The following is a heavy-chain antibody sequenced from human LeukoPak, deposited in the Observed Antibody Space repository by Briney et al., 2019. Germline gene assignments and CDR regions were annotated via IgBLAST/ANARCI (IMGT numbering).Heavy chain of an antibody. Sequence: ASVKVSCRASGYTFPNYGVTWVRQAPGQGLEWMGWISAYNGDTSYAQKFQGRVTMSTDTSTSTAYMELRSLRSDDTAMYYCARRRYSSGWHLDYWGQGTLVTVSS. V-gene: IGHV1-18*01. CDR3: ARRRYSSGWHLDY. CDR2: ISAYNGDT. J-gene: IGHJ4*02. CDR1: GYTFPNYG. D-gene: IGHD6-19*01.